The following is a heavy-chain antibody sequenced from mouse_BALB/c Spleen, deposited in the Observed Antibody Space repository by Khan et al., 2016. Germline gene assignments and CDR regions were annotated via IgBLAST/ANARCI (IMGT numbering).Heavy chain of an antibody. J-gene: IGHJ4*01. D-gene: IGHD2-12*01. CDR3: ARLRRVYAMDY. V-gene: IGHV3-6*01. CDR1: GYSITSGYY. CDR2: ISYDGSN. Sequence: VQLKESGPGLVKPSQSLSLTCSVTGYSITSGYYWNWIRQFPGNNLEWMGYISYDGSNNYNPSLKNRISIARDTSKNQSFLKLNSVTTEDTATYYCARLRRVYAMDYWGQGTSVTVSS.